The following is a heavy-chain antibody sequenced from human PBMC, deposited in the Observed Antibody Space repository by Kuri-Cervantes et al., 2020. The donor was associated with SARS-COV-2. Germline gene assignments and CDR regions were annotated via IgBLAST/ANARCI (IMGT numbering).Heavy chain of an antibody. CDR3: ARHTFGNAGDY. D-gene: IGHD4-23*01. V-gene: IGHV4-34*01. CDR1: GGSISSYY. CDR2: INHSGST. J-gene: IGHJ4*02. Sequence: SETLSLTCTVSGGSISSYYWSWIRQPPGKGLEWIGEINHSGSTNYNPSLKSRVTISVDTSKNQFSLKLSSVTAADTAVYYCARHTFGNAGDYWGQGTLVTVSS.